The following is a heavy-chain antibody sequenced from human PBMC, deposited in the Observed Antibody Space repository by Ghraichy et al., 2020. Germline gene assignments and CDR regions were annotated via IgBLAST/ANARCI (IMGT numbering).Heavy chain of an antibody. CDR3: AKGSSGGYSYGFFVY. CDR2: ISGGGGST. D-gene: IGHD5-18*01. J-gene: IGHJ4*02. CDR1: GFTFSGYA. Sequence: GGSLRLSCAASGFTFSGYAMSWVRQAPGKGLEWVSAISGGGGSTYYADSVKGRFTISRDHSKNTLYLQMNSLRAEDTAVYYCAKGSSGGYSYGFFVYWGQGTLVTVSS. V-gene: IGHV3-23*01.